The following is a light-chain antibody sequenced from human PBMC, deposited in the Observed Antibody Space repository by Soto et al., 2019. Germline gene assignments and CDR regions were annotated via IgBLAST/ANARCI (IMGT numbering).Light chain of an antibody. V-gene: IGKV3-11*01. CDR2: DAS. Sequence: EIVLTQSPATLSLSPGERATLSCRASQSVSSSLAWYQQKPGQAPRLLIYDASNRATGIPARFSGSGSGTDFTLTITSLEPEDFALYYCQQRSNWPKWTFGQGTEVEIK. CDR1: QSVSSS. J-gene: IGKJ1*01. CDR3: QQRSNWPKWT.